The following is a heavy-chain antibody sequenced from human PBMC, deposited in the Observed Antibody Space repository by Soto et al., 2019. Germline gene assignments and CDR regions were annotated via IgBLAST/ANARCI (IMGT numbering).Heavy chain of an antibody. CDR1: GYAFTTYG. CDR2: ISAHSGNT. Sequence: QVHLVQSGAEVKKPGASVKVSCKGSGYAFTTYGITWVRQAPGQGLEWMGWISAHSGNTNYAQKLQGRVTVTRDTXXXXXXXXXXXXXXXXXXXXXXXXGRYGDYWGQGALVTVSS. V-gene: IGHV1-18*01. D-gene: IGHD1-26*01. J-gene: IGHJ4*02. CDR3: XXGRYGDY.